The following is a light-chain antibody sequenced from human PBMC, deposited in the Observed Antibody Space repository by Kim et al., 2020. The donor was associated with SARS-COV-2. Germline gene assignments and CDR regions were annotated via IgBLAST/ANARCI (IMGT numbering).Light chain of an antibody. V-gene: IGLV3-1*01. CDR3: QAWDSSIVV. CDR2: QDS. J-gene: IGLJ2*01. CDR1: KLGDKY. Sequence: VSPGQTASITCSVDKLGDKYACWYQQKPGQSPVLVIYQDSKRPSGIPERFSGSNSGNTATLTISGTQAMDEADYYCQAWDSSIVVFGGGTQLTVL.